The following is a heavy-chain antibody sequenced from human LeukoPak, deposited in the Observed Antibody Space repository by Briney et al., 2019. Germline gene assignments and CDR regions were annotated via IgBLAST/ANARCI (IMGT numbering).Heavy chain of an antibody. D-gene: IGHD3-3*02. V-gene: IGHV1-8*02. J-gene: IGHJ3*02. Sequence: ASVKVSCKASGYTFTGYYMHWVRQAPGQGLEWMGWMNPNSGNTGYAQKFQGRVTMTRNTSISTAYMELSSLRSEDTAVYYCARVLAEDAFDIWGQGTMVTVSS. CDR2: MNPNSGNT. CDR3: ARVLAEDAFDI. CDR1: GYTFTGYY.